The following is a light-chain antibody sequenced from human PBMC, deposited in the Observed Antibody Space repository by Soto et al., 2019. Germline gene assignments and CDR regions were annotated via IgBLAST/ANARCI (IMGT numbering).Light chain of an antibody. CDR3: PQRALWPLT. J-gene: IGKJ2*01. Sequence: EIVLTQSPVTLSLFPGERATLSCRASQTVGSYLAWYQQKPGQAPRLLIYDGSNRAPGIPARFSGSQSGTDFTLTISSREPEDFAVYHCPQRALWPLTFGQGTKLEIK. V-gene: IGKV3-11*01. CDR1: QTVGSY. CDR2: DGS.